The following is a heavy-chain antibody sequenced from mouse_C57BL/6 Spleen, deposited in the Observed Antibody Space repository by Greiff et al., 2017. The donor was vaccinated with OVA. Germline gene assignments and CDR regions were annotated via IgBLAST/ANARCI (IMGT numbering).Heavy chain of an antibody. D-gene: IGHD1-1*01. J-gene: IGHJ1*03. CDR2: IDPSDSYT. CDR1: GYTFTSYW. V-gene: IGHV1-50*01. CDR3: ARGSTVVAPDWYFDV. Sequence: QVQLQQPGAELVKPGASVKLSCKASGYTFTSYWMQWVKQRPGQGLEWIGEIDPSDSYTNYNQKFKGKATLTVDTSSSTAYMQLSSLTSEDSAVYYGARGSTVVAPDWYFDVWGTGTTVTVSS.